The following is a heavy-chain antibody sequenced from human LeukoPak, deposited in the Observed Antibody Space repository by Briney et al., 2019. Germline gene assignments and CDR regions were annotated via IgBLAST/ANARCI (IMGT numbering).Heavy chain of an antibody. CDR2: ISYDGSNK. D-gene: IGHD3-10*01. Sequence: GGSLRLSCAASGFTFSSYGMHWVRQAPGKGLEWVAVISYDGSNKYYADSVKGRFTISRDNSKNTLFLQMNSLRAEDTAVYYCARSFGEFAFDYWGQGTLVTVSS. J-gene: IGHJ4*02. CDR3: ARSFGEFAFDY. CDR1: GFTFSSYG. V-gene: IGHV3-30*03.